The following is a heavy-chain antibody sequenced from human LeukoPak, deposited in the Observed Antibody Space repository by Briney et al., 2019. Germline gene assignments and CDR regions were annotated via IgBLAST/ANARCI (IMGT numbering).Heavy chain of an antibody. J-gene: IGHJ4*02. CDR1: GGSISSYY. CDR3: ARGFPDSYLRVPAAWD. V-gene: IGHV4-59*01. D-gene: IGHD2-2*01. Sequence: SETLSLTCTVSGGSISSYYWSWIRQPPGKGLEWIGYIYYSGSTNYNPSLKSRVTISVDTSKNQFSLKLSSVTAADTAVYYCARGFPDSYLRVPAAWDWGQGTLVTVSS. CDR2: IYYSGST.